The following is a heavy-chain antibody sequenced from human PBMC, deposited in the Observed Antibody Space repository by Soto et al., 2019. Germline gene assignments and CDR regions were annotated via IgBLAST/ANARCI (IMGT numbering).Heavy chain of an antibody. CDR2: IKQDGSEK. J-gene: IGHJ6*02. D-gene: IGHD1-26*01. CDR1: GVKCISYW. V-gene: IGHV3-7*05. Sequence: GGLMRVWWTASGVKCISYWISWVRQAPGKGLEWVANIKQDGSEKYYVDSVKGRFTISRDNAKNSLYLQMNSLRAEDTALYYCAKDMMSGSYPQVNYYYYYGMDVWGQGTTVTV. CDR3: AKDMMSGSYPQVNYYYYYGMDV.